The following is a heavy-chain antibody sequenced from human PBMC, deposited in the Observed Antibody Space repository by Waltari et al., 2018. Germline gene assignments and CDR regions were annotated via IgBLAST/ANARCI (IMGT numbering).Heavy chain of an antibody. V-gene: IGHV3-23*03. J-gene: IGHJ4*02. CDR3: AKDLAVRTAAGGYYFDY. CDR1: GFPFSSDA. Sequence: EVQLLESGGGLVQPGGSLSTSCPASGFPFSSDAMRWVRPAPGKGLEWVSVIYSGGSTYYADSVKGRFTISRDNSKNTLYLQMNSLRAEDTAVYYCAKDLAVRTAAGGYYFDYWGQGTLVTVSS. D-gene: IGHD6-13*01. CDR2: IYSGGST.